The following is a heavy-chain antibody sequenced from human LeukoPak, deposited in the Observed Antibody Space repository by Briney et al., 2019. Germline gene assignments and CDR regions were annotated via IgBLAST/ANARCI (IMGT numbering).Heavy chain of an antibody. D-gene: IGHD3-3*01. CDR3: ARAARTRLEWLLFY. Sequence: ASVKVSCKASGYTFTSYYMHWVRQAPGQGLEWMGIINPSGGSTNYAQKFQGRVTIAADESTSTAYMELSSLRSEDTAVYYCARAARTRLEWLLFYWGQGTLVTVSS. V-gene: IGHV1-46*01. CDR1: GYTFTSYY. J-gene: IGHJ4*02. CDR2: INPSGGST.